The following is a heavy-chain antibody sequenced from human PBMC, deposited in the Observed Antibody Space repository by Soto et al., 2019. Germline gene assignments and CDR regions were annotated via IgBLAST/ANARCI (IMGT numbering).Heavy chain of an antibody. CDR2: ISGSGGST. CDR1: GFTFSSYA. D-gene: IGHD1-7*01. Sequence: EVQLLESGGGLVQPGGSLRLLCAASGFTFSSYAMSWVRQAPGKGLEWVSDISGSGGSTYYADSVKGRFTISRDNSKSTLYLQMNSLRAEDTAIYFCAKGRGTIPRYFGMDVWGQGTTVTVSS. J-gene: IGHJ6*02. V-gene: IGHV3-23*01. CDR3: AKGRGTIPRYFGMDV.